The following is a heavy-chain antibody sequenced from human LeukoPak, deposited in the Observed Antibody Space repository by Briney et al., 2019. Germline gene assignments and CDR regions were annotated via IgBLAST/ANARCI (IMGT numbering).Heavy chain of an antibody. J-gene: IGHJ6*03. Sequence: GGSLRLSCAASGFTFSSFGMSWVRQAPGKGLEWVSAISSTGGTAYYADSVKGRFTISRDNSKNTLYLQMNSLRAEDTAVYYCARDRLSTMIVVVPYYYYMDVWGKGTTVTVSS. CDR1: GFTFSSFG. V-gene: IGHV3-23*01. CDR3: ARDRLSTMIVVVPYYYYMDV. D-gene: IGHD3-22*01. CDR2: ISSTGGTA.